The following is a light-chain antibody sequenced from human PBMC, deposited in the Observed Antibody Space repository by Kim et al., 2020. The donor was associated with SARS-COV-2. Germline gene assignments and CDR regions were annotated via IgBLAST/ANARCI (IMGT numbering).Light chain of an antibody. Sequence: APGKTDRITCGGNNIGSKSVNWYQQKPGQAPVLVIYYDSDRPSGIPERFSGSNSGNTATLTISRVEAGDEADYYCQVWDSSSDHPVFGGGTKLTVL. V-gene: IGLV3-21*04. CDR3: QVWDSSSDHPV. CDR2: YDS. CDR1: NIGSKS. J-gene: IGLJ3*02.